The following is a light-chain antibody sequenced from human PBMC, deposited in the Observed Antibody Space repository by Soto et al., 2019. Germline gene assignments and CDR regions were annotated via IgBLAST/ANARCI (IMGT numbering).Light chain of an antibody. CDR3: QQYGSSPGT. J-gene: IGKJ1*01. CDR1: QSVSSSY. V-gene: IGKV3-20*01. Sequence: EIVLTQSPGTLSLSPGEIATLSCRASQSVSSSYLAWYQQKPGQAPRLLIYGASSRATGIPDRFSGSGSGTDFTLTISRLEPEDFAVYYCQQYGSSPGTFGQGTKVEIK. CDR2: GAS.